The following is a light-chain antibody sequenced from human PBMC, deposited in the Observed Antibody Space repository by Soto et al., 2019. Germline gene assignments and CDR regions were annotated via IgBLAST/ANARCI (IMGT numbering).Light chain of an antibody. J-gene: IGLJ2*01. V-gene: IGLV1-40*01. CDR1: SSHIGAGYD. CDR3: QSYDSSLSGVV. Sequence: QSVLTQPPSVSGAPGKRVTISCTGSSSHIGAGYDVHWYQQLPGTAPKLLIYGNSNRPSGVPDRFSGSKSGTSASLAITGLQAEDEADYYCQSYDSSLSGVVFGGGTKLTVL. CDR2: GNS.